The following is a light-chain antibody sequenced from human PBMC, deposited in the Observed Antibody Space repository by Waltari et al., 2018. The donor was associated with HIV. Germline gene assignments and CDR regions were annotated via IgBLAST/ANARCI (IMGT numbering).Light chain of an antibody. V-gene: IGLV2-23*01. CDR3: CSYAGSSNWV. CDR2: EGI. CDR1: SSDVGSYNL. J-gene: IGLJ3*02. Sequence: QSALTQPASVSGSPGQSITISCTGSSSDVGSYNLVSWYQQHPGKASKLMIFEGINRPSGVSNRFSASKSGYSASLTISGLQAEDEADYYCCSYAGSSNWVFGGGTKLTVL.